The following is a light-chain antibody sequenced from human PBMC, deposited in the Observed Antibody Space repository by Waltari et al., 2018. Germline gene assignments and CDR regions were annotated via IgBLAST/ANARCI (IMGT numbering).Light chain of an antibody. CDR2: DVS. Sequence: QSALTQPASVSGSLGQSITMSCTGTSSDIGIYNYVSWYQQHPGKAPKLLIYDVSNRPSWVSNRFSGPKSGNTASLTISGLQSEDEADYYCTSFSSDSTPLVFGTGTRVTV. J-gene: IGLJ1*01. CDR3: TSFSSDSTPLV. CDR1: SSDIGIYNY. V-gene: IGLV2-14*03.